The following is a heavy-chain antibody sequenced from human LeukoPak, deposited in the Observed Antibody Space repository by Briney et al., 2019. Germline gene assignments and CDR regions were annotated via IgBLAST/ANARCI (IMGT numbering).Heavy chain of an antibody. D-gene: IGHD2-15*01. CDR2: INHSGST. CDR1: GGSFSGYY. J-gene: IGHJ3*02. Sequence: SETLSLTCAVYGGSFSGYYWSWIRQPPGKGLEWIGEINHSGSTNYNPSLKSRVTISVDTSKNQFSLKLSSVTAADTAMYYCARDSRYCGGGSCYSDAFDIWGQGTMVTVSS. V-gene: IGHV4-34*01. CDR3: ARDSRYCGGGSCYSDAFDI.